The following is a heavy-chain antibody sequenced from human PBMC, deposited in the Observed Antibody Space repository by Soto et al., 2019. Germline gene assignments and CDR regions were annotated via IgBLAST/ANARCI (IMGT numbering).Heavy chain of an antibody. CDR2: ISYDGSNK. CDR1: GFTFSSYG. J-gene: IGHJ4*02. CDR3: ARDRRIAGTDYYFDY. D-gene: IGHD6-13*01. Sequence: QVQLVESGGGVVQPGRSLRLSCAASGFTFSSYGMHWVRQAPGKGLEWVAVISYDGSNKYYADSVKGRFTISRDNSKNTLYLQMNSLRAEDTAVYYCARDRRIAGTDYYFDYWGQGTLVTVSS. V-gene: IGHV3-30*03.